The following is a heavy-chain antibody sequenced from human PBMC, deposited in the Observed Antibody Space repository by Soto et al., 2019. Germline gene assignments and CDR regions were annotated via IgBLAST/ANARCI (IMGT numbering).Heavy chain of an antibody. CDR3: ARVWWFGEKEYFQN. Sequence: SGPTMVNPTQTLTLTCTISAFSLSTDGMCVSWIRQPPGKALEWLARIDWNDDKYYSTSLKTRLTISKDTSKNQAVLTMTKLDPADTATYYCARVWWFGEKEYFQNWGQGTLVTVS. CDR2: IDWNDDK. CDR1: AFSLSTDGMC. V-gene: IGHV2-70*11. J-gene: IGHJ1*01. D-gene: IGHD2-21*01.